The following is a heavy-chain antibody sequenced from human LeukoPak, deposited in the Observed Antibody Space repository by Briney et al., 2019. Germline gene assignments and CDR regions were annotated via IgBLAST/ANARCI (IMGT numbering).Heavy chain of an antibody. Sequence: SVKVSCKASGGTFSSYAISWVRQAPGQGLESMGGIIPIFGTAKYAQKFQGRVTITTDESTSTAYMELRSLRSDDTAVYYCARDNGGDTEPTIDYWGQGTLVTVSS. V-gene: IGHV1-69*05. CDR1: GGTFSSYA. D-gene: IGHD4-23*01. CDR2: IIPIFGTA. CDR3: ARDNGGDTEPTIDY. J-gene: IGHJ4*02.